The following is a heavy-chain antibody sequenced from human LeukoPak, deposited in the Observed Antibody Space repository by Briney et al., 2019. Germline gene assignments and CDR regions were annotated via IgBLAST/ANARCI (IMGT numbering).Heavy chain of an antibody. CDR1: KFTFSNYW. Sequence: PGGSLRLSCAASKFTFSNYWMSWVRQAPGKGLEWVANIKPDGSGTFYLDSVKGRFTISRDNAKNSLYLQMDSLRAKDSAVYYCARDRDIAARPLHHYFDSWGPGTLVTVSS. CDR3: ARDRDIAARPLHHYFDS. CDR2: IKPDGSGT. J-gene: IGHJ4*02. V-gene: IGHV3-7*01. D-gene: IGHD6-6*01.